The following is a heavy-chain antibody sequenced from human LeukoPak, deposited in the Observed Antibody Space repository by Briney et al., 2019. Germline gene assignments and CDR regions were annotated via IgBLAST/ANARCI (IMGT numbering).Heavy chain of an antibody. CDR3: ARGIGF. D-gene: IGHD6-25*01. CDR1: GFTFSSYD. J-gene: IGHJ4*02. CDR2: ISTSSRTI. Sequence: PGGSLRLSCAGSGFTFSSYDMNWVPQAPGKGLEWLAYISTSSRTIYYADSVKGRFTISRDNAKNSLYLQMNTLGAEDTGVYYCARGIGFWGQGTLVTVSS. V-gene: IGHV3-48*01.